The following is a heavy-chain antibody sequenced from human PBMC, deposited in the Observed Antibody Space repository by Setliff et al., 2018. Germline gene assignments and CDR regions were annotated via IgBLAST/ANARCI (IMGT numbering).Heavy chain of an antibody. Sequence: QSLTCTVSDDSISSRHYYWSWIRQPPGKGLEWIVNIHHSGKAYYNPSLKSRVTMSVDTSKNHVSLKLSSVTAADTAVYYCARAHTWSLPNDNSGYPGWFDPWGQGTLVTVSS. CDR1: DDSISSRHYY. CDR3: ARAHTWSLPNDNSGYPGWFDP. J-gene: IGHJ5*02. CDR2: IHHSGKA. V-gene: IGHV4-30-4*01. D-gene: IGHD3-22*01.